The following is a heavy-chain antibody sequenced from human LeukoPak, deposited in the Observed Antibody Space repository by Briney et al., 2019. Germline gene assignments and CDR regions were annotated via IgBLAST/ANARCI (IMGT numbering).Heavy chain of an antibody. V-gene: IGHV4-38-2*01. Sequence: SETLSLTCAVSASSISSGYYWAWIRPTPGKGLEWIGSNYHSGSTSYNPSLKSRVTISVDTSKNQFSLQLTSLTAADTAVYYCARNTSVVPASLGSTQRIVTTNYLDFWGQGTLVTVSS. CDR2: NYHSGST. CDR3: ARNTSVVPASLGSTQRIVTTNYLDF. D-gene: IGHD5-12*01. J-gene: IGHJ4*02. CDR1: ASSISSGYY.